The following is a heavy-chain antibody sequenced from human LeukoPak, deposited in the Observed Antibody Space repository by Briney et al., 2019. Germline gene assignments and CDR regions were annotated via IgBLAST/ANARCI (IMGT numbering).Heavy chain of an antibody. J-gene: IGHJ4*02. Sequence: GGSLRLSCAASGFTFSSYSMNWVRQAPGKGLEWLSSISSSSHYIYYADSVKGRFTISRDNAKNSLYLQINSLRAEDTAVYYCAKIAETSGTYGQGFDYWGQGTLVTVSS. CDR3: AKIAETSGTYGQGFDY. D-gene: IGHD1-26*01. CDR1: GFTFSSYS. V-gene: IGHV3-21*01. CDR2: ISSSSHYI.